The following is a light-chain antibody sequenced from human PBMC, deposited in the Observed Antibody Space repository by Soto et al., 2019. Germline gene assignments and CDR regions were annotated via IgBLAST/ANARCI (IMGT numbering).Light chain of an antibody. CDR1: QDISNY. V-gene: IGKV1-33*01. CDR3: QQYVNLPYT. CDR2: DAS. Sequence: DIQMTQSPSSLSASVGDRVTITCQASQDISNYLNWYQQKPGKAPKLLIYDASNLETGVPSRFSGSGFGTDFTFTISSLQPEDIATYYCQQYVNLPYTFGQGTKLEIK. J-gene: IGKJ2*01.